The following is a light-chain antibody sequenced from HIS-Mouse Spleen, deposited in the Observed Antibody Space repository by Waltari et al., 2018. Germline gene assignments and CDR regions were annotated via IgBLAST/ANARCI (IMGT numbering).Light chain of an antibody. J-gene: IGLJ2*01. Sequence: QSVLTQPPSASGTPGQRVTISCSGSSSNIGSNTVNWYQQLPGTAPKLPIYSNKRRPSGVPDRCSGSKSGTSASLAISGLQSEDEADYYCAAWDDSLNGPYVVFGGGTKLTVL. CDR2: SNK. CDR1: SSNIGSNT. CDR3: AAWDDSLNGPYVV. V-gene: IGLV1-44*01.